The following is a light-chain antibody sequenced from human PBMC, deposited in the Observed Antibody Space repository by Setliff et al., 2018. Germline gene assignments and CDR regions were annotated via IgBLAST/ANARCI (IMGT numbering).Light chain of an antibody. CDR2: EVS. CDR1: SDDVGLYYL. Sequence: QSVLSQPASVSGSPGQSITISCTGTSDDVGLYYLVSWYQQHPGKAPKLLIYEVSKRPSGVPDRFSGSKSGNTASLTISGLQPEDEADYYCSSYEGGNNDVFGSGTKVTVL. CDR3: SSYEGGNNDV. V-gene: IGLV2-8*01. J-gene: IGLJ1*01.